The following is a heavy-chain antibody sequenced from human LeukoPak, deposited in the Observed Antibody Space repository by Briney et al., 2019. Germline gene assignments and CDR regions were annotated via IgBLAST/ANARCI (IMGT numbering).Heavy chain of an antibody. CDR3: ARGGSSLTS. J-gene: IGHJ4*02. Sequence: SETLSLTCTVSGGSVSSGSYYWSWIRQPPGKGLEWIGYIYYSGSTNYNPSLKSRVTISVDTSKNQFSLKLSSVTAADTAVYYCARGGSSLTSWGQGTLVTVSS. CDR2: IYYSGST. D-gene: IGHD6-13*01. CDR1: GGSVSSGSYY. V-gene: IGHV4-61*01.